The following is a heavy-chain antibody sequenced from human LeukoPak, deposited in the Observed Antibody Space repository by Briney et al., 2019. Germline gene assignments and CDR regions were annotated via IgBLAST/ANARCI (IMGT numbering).Heavy chain of an antibody. Sequence: PGGSLRLSCAASGFTFSSYGMHWVRQAPGKGLEWVAVISYDGSNKYYADSVKGRFTISRDNSKNTLYLQMNSLRAEDTAVYYCAKDYGGYYYGSGTHFDYWGQGTLSPSPQ. CDR2: ISYDGSNK. D-gene: IGHD3-10*01. V-gene: IGHV3-30*18. CDR3: AKDYGGYYYGSGTHFDY. CDR1: GFTFSSYG. J-gene: IGHJ4*02.